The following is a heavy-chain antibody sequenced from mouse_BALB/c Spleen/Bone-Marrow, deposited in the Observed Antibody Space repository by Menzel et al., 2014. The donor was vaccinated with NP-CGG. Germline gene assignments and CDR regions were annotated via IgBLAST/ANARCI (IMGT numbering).Heavy chain of an antibody. D-gene: IGHD1-2*01. CDR2: ISSGGSYT. J-gene: IGHJ4*01. V-gene: IGHV5-9-4*01. Sequence: DVHLVASGGGLVKPGGSLKFSCAASGFTFSSYAMSWVRQSPEKRLEWVAEISSGGSYTYYPDTVTGRFTISRDNAKNTLFLEMSSLRSEDTAMYYCARDQYGCYSMDYWGQETSVAVS. CDR3: ARDQYGCYSMDY. CDR1: GFTFSSYA.